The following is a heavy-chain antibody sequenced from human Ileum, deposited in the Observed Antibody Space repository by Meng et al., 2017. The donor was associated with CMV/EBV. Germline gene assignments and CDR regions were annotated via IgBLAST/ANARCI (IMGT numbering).Heavy chain of an antibody. CDR3: ARGGVIVVVPAASGSDWFDP. CDR2: MNPNSGNT. D-gene: IGHD2-2*01. J-gene: IGHJ5*02. Sequence: ASVKVSCKASGYTFTSYDINWVRQATGQGLEWMGWMNPNSGNTGYAQKFQGRVTITRNTSISTAYMELSSLRSDDTAVYYCARGGVIVVVPAASGSDWFDPWGQGTLVTVSS. CDR1: GYTFTSYD. V-gene: IGHV1-8*03.